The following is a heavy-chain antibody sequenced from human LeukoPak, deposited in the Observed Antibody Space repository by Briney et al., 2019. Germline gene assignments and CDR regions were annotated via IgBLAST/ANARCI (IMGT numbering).Heavy chain of an antibody. CDR3: ARDIPRPGVWNAYNNYDDYYMDV. CDR2: IIPLFGIT. CDR1: GGTFRSNA. V-gene: IGHV1-69*05. D-gene: IGHD1-1*01. J-gene: IGHJ6*03. Sequence: ASVKVSCKVSGGTFRSNAVSWVRQAPGQGLEWMGGIIPLFGITHYAWKFLGRVTITTDESMSISYMELSSLRSEDTSVYYCARDIPRPGVWNAYNNYDDYYMDVWGKGTTVTVSS.